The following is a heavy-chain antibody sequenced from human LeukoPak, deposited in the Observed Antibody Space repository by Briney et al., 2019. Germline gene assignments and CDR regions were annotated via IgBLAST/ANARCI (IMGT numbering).Heavy chain of an antibody. CDR2: INPNGDRT. V-gene: IGHV1-46*01. Sequence: ASVKVSCKASENTFTNYYMHWVRQAPGQGLEWLGLINPNGDRTNYAQNFQGRVTMIRDTSTTTVYLELSSLRSEDTAVYYCARDMSTRVTPISYAFDVWGQGTMVTVSS. D-gene: IGHD4-23*01. CDR1: ENTFTNYY. J-gene: IGHJ3*01. CDR3: ARDMSTRVTPISYAFDV.